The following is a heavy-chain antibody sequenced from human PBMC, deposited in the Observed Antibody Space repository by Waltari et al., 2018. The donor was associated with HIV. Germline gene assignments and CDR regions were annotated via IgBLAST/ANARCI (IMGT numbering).Heavy chain of an antibody. CDR2: ISSSGNSA. D-gene: IGHD1-7*01. V-gene: IGHV3-23*04. Sequence: EVQLVESGGGLVQPGGSLRLPCTVSGFTFRSFPMSWVRQAPGMGLEWVSAISSSGNSAYSEDSVKGRFTISRDNSKNTLYLQMNSLGAEDTAIYYCAKRLTGTHYYFDYWGQGTLVTVSS. CDR3: AKRLTGTHYYFDY. J-gene: IGHJ4*02. CDR1: GFTFRSFP.